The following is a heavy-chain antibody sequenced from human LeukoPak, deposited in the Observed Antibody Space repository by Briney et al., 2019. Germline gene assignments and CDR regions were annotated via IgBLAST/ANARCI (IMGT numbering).Heavy chain of an antibody. CDR1: GFTLSSYS. J-gene: IGHJ3*02. CDR3: AKDRSSSSGTGYDAFDI. Sequence: QTGGSLRLSRAASGFTLSSYSMSWVRQAPGKGLEWVSGISWNSGSIGYADSVKGRFTISRDNAKNSLYLQMNSLRAEDTALYYCAKDRSSSSGTGYDAFDIWGQGTMVTVSS. D-gene: IGHD6-13*01. CDR2: ISWNSGSI. V-gene: IGHV3-9*01.